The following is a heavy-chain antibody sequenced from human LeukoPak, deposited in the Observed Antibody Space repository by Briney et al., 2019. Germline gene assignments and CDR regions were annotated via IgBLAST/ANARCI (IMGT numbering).Heavy chain of an antibody. Sequence: SVKVSCKASGGTFSSYAISWVRQAPGQGLEWMGRIIPILGIANYAQKFQGRVTITADKSTSTAYMELSSLRSEDTAVYYCAAMGYDSSGYYSFDYWGQGTLVTVSS. V-gene: IGHV1-69*04. J-gene: IGHJ4*02. D-gene: IGHD3-22*01. CDR1: GGTFSSYA. CDR3: AAMGYDSSGYYSFDY. CDR2: IIPILGIA.